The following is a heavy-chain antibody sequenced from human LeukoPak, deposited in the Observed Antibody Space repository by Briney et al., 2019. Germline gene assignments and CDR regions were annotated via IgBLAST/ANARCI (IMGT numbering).Heavy chain of an antibody. Sequence: SETLSLSCTVSGGSISSGSYYWSWIRQPAGKGLEWIGRIYTSGSTNYNPSLKSRVTISVDTSKNQFSLKLSSVTAADTAVYYCARGVGRDDAFDIWGQGTMVTVSS. J-gene: IGHJ3*02. V-gene: IGHV4-61*02. CDR2: IYTSGST. D-gene: IGHD3-16*01. CDR1: GGSISSGSYY. CDR3: ARGVGRDDAFDI.